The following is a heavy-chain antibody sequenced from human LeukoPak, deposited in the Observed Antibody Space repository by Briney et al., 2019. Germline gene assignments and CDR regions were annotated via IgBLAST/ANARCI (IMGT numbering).Heavy chain of an antibody. CDR1: GFTFSSYA. J-gene: IGHJ4*02. D-gene: IGHD3-9*01. CDR3: AKGYDILTGYYNTPLSINFDY. V-gene: IGHV3-23*01. CDR2: ISGSGGST. Sequence: GGSLRLSCAASGFTFSSYAMSWVRQAPGKGLEWVSAISGSGGSTYYADSVKGRFTTSRDNSKNTLYLQMNSLRAEDTAVYYCAKGYDILTGYYNTPLSINFDYWGQGTLVTVSS.